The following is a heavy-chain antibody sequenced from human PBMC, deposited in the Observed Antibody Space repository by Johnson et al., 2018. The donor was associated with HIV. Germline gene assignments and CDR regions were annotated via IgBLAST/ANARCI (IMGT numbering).Heavy chain of an antibody. CDR2: ISYDGSKK. CDR3: AKAPTTYYYDSSGYRTGGDAFDI. Sequence: MLLVESGGGAVQPGRSLRLSCAASGFTFRSYGMHWVRQAPGKGLEWVAVISYDGSKKYHADSVKGRFTISRANSKNTLYLQMNSRRAEDTAVYYCAKAPTTYYYDSSGYRTGGDAFDIWGQGTMVTVSS. J-gene: IGHJ3*02. D-gene: IGHD3-22*01. CDR1: GFTFRSYG. V-gene: IGHV3-30*18.